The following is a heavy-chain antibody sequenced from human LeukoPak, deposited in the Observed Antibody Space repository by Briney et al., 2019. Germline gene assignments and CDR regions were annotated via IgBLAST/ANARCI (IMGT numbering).Heavy chain of an antibody. CDR1: GYTFTGYY. CDR2: INPNSGGT. J-gene: IGHJ4*02. CDR3: ARVLAAAGTRAAVAGSRTLRY. Sequence: ASVKVSCKASGYTFTGYYMHWVRQAPGQGLEWMGWINPNSGGTNYAQKFQGRVTMTRNTSISTAYMELSSLRSEDTAVYYCARVLAAAGTRAAVAGSRTLRYWGQGTLVTVSS. V-gene: IGHV1-2*02. D-gene: IGHD6-13*01.